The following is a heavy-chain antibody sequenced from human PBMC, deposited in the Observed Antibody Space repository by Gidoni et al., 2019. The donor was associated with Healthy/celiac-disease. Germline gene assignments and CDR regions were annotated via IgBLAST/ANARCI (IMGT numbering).Heavy chain of an antibody. D-gene: IGHD3-22*01. CDR2: IYYSGST. J-gene: IGHJ4*02. CDR3: ATHDSSGYSFDY. CDR1: GGSISSSSYY. V-gene: IGHV4-39*01. Sequence: QLQLQESGPGLVKPSETLSLTCTVPGGSISSSSYYWGWIRQPPGKGLEWIGSIYYSGSTYYNPSLKSRVTISVDTSKNQFSLKLSSVTAADTAVYYCATHDSSGYSFDYWGQGTLVTVSS.